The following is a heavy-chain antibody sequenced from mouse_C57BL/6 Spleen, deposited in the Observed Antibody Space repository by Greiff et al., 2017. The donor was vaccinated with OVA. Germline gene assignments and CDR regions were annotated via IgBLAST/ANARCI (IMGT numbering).Heavy chain of an antibody. CDR1: GFTFSDYY. D-gene: IGHD2-1*01. CDR2: INYDGSST. J-gene: IGHJ2*01. Sequence: EVKLVESEGGLVQPGSSMKLSCTASGFTFSDYYMAWVRPVPEKGLEWVANINYDGSSTYYLDSLKSRFIISRDNAKNILYLQMSSLKYEDTATYYCARVGVSDGNYDYWGQGTTLTVSS. CDR3: ARVGVSDGNYDY. V-gene: IGHV5-16*01.